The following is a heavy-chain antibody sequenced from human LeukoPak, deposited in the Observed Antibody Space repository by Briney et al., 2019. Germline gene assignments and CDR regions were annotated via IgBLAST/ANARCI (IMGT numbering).Heavy chain of an antibody. CDR3: AREFDYYDDSGYSEDL. V-gene: IGHV1-69*04. J-gene: IGHJ5*02. CDR1: GGTFSSYA. D-gene: IGHD3-22*01. CDR2: IIPILGIA. Sequence: SVKVSCKASGGTFSSYAISWVRQAPGQGLEWMGRIIPILGIANYAQKFQGRVTITADKSTSTAYMELSSLRSEDTAVYYCAREFDYYDDSGYSEDLWGQGTLVTVSS.